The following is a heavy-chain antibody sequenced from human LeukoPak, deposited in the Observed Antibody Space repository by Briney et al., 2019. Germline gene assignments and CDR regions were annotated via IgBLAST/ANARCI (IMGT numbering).Heavy chain of an antibody. D-gene: IGHD6-13*01. CDR1: GGSVSSGSYY. V-gene: IGHV4-61*01. Sequence: SETLSLTCTVSGGSVSSGSYYWSWIRQPPGKGLEWIGYIYYSGSTNYNPSLKSRVTIPVDTSKNQFSLKLSSATAADTAVYYCARVYSSSWYSSYYGMDVWGQGTTVTVSS. CDR3: ARVYSSSWYSSYYGMDV. CDR2: IYYSGST. J-gene: IGHJ6*02.